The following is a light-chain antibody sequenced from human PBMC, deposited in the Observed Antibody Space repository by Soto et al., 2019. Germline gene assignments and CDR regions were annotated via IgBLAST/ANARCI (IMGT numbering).Light chain of an antibody. Sequence: DIVMTQSPDSLAVSLGERATINCKSSQSVLYSSNNKNYLAWYQQKPGQPPKLLIYWASTRESGVPDRFSGSGSGTDFTLTISNRKAKDVAVYYCHQYYSTPPYTFGEGTKMEFK. CDR2: WAS. J-gene: IGKJ2*01. V-gene: IGKV4-1*01. CDR1: QSVLYSSNNKNY. CDR3: HQYYSTPPYT.